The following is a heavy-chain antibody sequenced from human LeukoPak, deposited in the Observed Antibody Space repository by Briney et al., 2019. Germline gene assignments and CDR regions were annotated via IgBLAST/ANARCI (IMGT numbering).Heavy chain of an antibody. CDR2: ISTYNGNT. CDR3: ARGAWGSGSSNAFDI. J-gene: IGHJ3*02. V-gene: IGHV1-18*01. Sequence: GASVKVSCKASGYTFTSYGISWVRQAPGQGLEWMGWISTYNGNTNYAQKLQGRVTMTTDTSTSTAYMELRSLRSDDTAVYYCARGAWGSGSSNAFDIWGQGTMVTVSS. CDR1: GYTFTSYG. D-gene: IGHD3-10*01.